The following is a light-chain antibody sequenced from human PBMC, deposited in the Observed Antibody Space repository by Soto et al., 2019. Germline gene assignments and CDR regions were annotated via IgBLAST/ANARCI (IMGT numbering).Light chain of an antibody. CDR3: QQYNNYVT. CDR1: QSVSSN. CDR2: GAS. J-gene: IGKJ5*01. V-gene: IGKV3-15*01. Sequence: EIVMTQSPATLSVSPGERATLSCRASQSVSSNLAWYQHKPGQAPRLLIFGASTRATGIPVRFSGSGSGTEFTLTISSLQSEDFALYYCQQYNNYVTFGQGTRLEIK.